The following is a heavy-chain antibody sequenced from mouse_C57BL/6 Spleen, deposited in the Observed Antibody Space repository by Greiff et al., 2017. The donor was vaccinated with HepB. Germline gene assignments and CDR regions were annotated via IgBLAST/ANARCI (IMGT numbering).Heavy chain of an antibody. CDR1: GYSFTDYN. CDR3: AREGFTTVVAYYFDY. D-gene: IGHD1-1*01. CDR2: INPNYGTT. J-gene: IGHJ2*01. Sequence: VQLKQSGPELVKPGASVKISCKASGYSFTDYNMNWVKQSNGKSLEWIGVINPNYGTTSYNQKFKGKATLTVDQSSSTAYMQLNSLTSEDSAVNYCAREGFTTVVAYYFDYWGQGTTLTVSS. V-gene: IGHV1-39*01.